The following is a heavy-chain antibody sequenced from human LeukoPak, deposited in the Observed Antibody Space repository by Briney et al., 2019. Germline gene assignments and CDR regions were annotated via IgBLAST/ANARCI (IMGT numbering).Heavy chain of an antibody. CDR1: GFTFSSYA. D-gene: IGHD2-21*01. CDR3: AKVPRCGGDCYWRGYYFDC. J-gene: IGHJ4*02. CDR2: ISGSGGST. Sequence: GGSLRLSCAASGFTFSSYAMSWVRQAPGKGLEWVSAISGSGGSTYYADSVKGRFTISRDNSKNTLYLQMNSLRAEDTAVYYCAKVPRCGGDCYWRGYYFDCWGQGTLVTVSS. V-gene: IGHV3-23*01.